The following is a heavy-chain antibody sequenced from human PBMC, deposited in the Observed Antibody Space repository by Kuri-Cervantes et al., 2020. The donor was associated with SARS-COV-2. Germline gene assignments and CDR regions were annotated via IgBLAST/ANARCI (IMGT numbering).Heavy chain of an antibody. V-gene: IGHV1-18*04. J-gene: IGHJ3*02. CDR3: ATSFSKIRYDAFDI. CDR1: GYTFTSYG. D-gene: IGHD3-3*01. Sequence: ASVKVSCKASGYTFTSYGISWVRQAPGQGLEWMGWISAYNGNTNYAQKLQGRVSMATDTSTSTAYMELRSLRSDDTAVYYCATSFSKIRYDAFDIWGQGTMVTVSS. CDR2: ISAYNGNT.